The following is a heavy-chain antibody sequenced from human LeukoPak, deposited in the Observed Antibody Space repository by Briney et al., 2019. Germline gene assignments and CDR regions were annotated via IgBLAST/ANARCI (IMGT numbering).Heavy chain of an antibody. CDR3: AREVAPLYFHYGMDV. CDR1: GFTFSSYG. Sequence: GKSLRLSCAASGFTFSSYGMHWVRQAPGKGLEWVAVTWYDGRNNYYAASVKGRFTISRDDSETTVYLLMNSLRAEDTAAYYCAREVAPLYFHYGMDVWGEGTTVTVSS. D-gene: IGHD2-21*01. V-gene: IGHV3-33*01. CDR2: TWYDGRNN. J-gene: IGHJ6*01.